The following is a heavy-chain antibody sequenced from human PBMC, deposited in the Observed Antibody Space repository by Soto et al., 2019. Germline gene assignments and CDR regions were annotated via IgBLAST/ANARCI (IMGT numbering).Heavy chain of an antibody. J-gene: IGHJ4*02. Sequence: EVQLVESGGGLVQPGGSLRLSCAASGFTFSSYWMTWVRQAAGKRLEWVANIQQTGSEKFSVDSVKGRFTISRDNARNSLYLQMNSLRAEHTAVYYCARVSGVATIAGPFDYWGQGTLVTVSS. CDR1: GFTFSSYW. D-gene: IGHD5-12*01. CDR3: ARVSGVATIAGPFDY. V-gene: IGHV3-7*01. CDR2: IQQTGSEK.